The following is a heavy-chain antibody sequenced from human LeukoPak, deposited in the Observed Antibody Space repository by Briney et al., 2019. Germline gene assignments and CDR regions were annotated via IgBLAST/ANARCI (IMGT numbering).Heavy chain of an antibody. CDR1: GFTFSSYW. V-gene: IGHV3-7*01. CDR2: IKQDGSEK. D-gene: IGHD3-22*01. J-gene: IGHJ6*03. Sequence: PGGSLRLSCAASGFTFSSYWMSWVRQAPGKGLEWVANIKQDGSEKYYVDSVKGRFTISRDNAKNSLYLQMNSLRAEDTAVYYCARVIGSGYWDYYYYYMDVWAKGPRSPSP. CDR3: ARVIGSGYWDYYYYYMDV.